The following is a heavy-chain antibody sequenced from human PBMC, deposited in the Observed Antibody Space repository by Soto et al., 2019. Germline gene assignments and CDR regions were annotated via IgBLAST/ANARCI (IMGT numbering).Heavy chain of an antibody. CDR3: ARGEGYCSSIRCPPFDC. V-gene: IGHV3-11*01. CDR1: GFTFSDYY. CDR2: ISSSGSTI. J-gene: IGHJ4*02. D-gene: IGHD2-2*01. Sequence: SCAASGFTFSDYYMSWIRQAPGKGLEWVSYISSSGSTIYYADSVKGRFTISRDNAKNSLYLQMNSLRAEDTAVYYCARGEGYCSSIRCPPFDCWGQGTLVTVSS.